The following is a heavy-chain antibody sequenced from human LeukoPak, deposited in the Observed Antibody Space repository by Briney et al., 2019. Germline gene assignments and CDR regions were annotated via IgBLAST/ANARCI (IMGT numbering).Heavy chain of an antibody. CDR2: IYCSGST. CDR3: ARAVSGRFDY. D-gene: IGHD6-19*01. Sequence: SETLSLTCTVSGGSMSPYHWGWIRQPPGKGLEWTGYIYCSGSTNYNPSLKSRVTISVDTSKNQFSLRLSSVTAADTAIYYCARAVSGRFDYWGQGTLVTVSS. V-gene: IGHV4-59*08. CDR1: GGSMSPYH. J-gene: IGHJ4*02.